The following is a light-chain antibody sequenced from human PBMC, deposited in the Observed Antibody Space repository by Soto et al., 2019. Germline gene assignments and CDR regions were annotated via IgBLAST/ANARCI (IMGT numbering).Light chain of an antibody. CDR1: QSVSSSY. CDR3: QQYGSSPPYG. Sequence: EIVLTQSPGTLSLSPGERATLSCRASQSVSSSYLAWYQQKPGQAPRLLIYGASSRATGIPDRFSGSGSGTDFTLTISRLESEDFAVYYCQQYGSSPPYGFGQGTKLEIK. J-gene: IGKJ2*03. CDR2: GAS. V-gene: IGKV3-20*01.